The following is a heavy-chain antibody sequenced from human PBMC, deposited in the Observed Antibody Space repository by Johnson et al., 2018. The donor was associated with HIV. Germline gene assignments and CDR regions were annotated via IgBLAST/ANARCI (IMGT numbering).Heavy chain of an antibody. CDR2: ISSSGSTI. D-gene: IGHD1-14*01. J-gene: IGHJ3*02. CDR3: VRVSRLGDITLLSDAFDI. V-gene: IGHV3-11*01. Sequence: QVQLVESGGGLVKPGGSLRLSCAASGFTFSDYYMSWIRQAPGKGLEWVSYISSSGSTIYYADSVKGRFTISRDNAKNSLYLQMNSLRAEDTALYYCVRVSRLGDITLLSDAFDIWGQGTMVTVSS. CDR1: GFTFSDYY.